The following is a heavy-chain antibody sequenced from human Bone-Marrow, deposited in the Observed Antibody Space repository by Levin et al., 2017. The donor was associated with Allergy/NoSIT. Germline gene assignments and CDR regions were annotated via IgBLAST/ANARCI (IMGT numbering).Heavy chain of an antibody. D-gene: IGHD3-16*01. CDR1: GFTFDDFA. J-gene: IGHJ4*02. CDR3: AKVPSSFGTAYYCHY. CDR2: ISWDSNTI. V-gene: IGHV3-9*01. Sequence: SLKISCAASGFTFDDFAMHWVRQAPGKGLEWVSGISWDSNTIDYADSVKGRFTISRDNAKNSLYLQMNSLTIEDTAFYYCAKVPSSFGTAYYCHYWGRGTLVTVSS.